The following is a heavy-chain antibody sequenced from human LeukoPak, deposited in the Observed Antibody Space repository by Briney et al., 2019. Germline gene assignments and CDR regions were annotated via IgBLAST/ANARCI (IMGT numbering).Heavy chain of an antibody. J-gene: IGHJ4*02. CDR3: ARPYDYVWGSYRYDGGYFDY. Sequence: SETLSLTCTVSGYSISSGYYWGWLRQPPGKGLEWIGSIYHSGSTYYNPSLKSRVTISVDTSKNQFSLKLSSVTAADTAVYYCARPYDYVWGSYRYDGGYFDYWGQGTLVTVSS. V-gene: IGHV4-38-2*02. CDR1: GYSISSGYY. CDR2: IYHSGST. D-gene: IGHD3-16*02.